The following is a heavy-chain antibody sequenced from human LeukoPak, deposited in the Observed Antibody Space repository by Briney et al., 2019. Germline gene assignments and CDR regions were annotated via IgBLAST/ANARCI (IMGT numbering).Heavy chain of an antibody. CDR3: ARHRSYYYGSGRAGGRTEIEY. D-gene: IGHD3-10*01. V-gene: IGHV4-59*08. CDR2: IFYTGST. Sequence: SETLSLTCTVSGGSISSYYWSWIRQPPGKGLEWIGYIFYTGSTNYNPSLKSRVTISVLTSKNRFSLKLSSVTAADTAVYYCARHRSYYYGSGRAGGRTEIEYWGQGTLVTDSS. J-gene: IGHJ4*02. CDR1: GGSISSYY.